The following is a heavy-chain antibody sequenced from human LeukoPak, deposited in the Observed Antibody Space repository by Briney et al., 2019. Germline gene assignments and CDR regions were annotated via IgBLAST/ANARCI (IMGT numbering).Heavy chain of an antibody. Sequence: SETLSLTCAVYGGSFSGYYRSWIRQPPGKGLEWIGEINHSGSTNYNPSLKSRVTISVDTSKNQFSLKLSSVTAADTAVYYCARLTEGRSSSSGDDYWGQGTLVTVSS. CDR3: ARLTEGRSSSSGDDY. V-gene: IGHV4-34*01. CDR1: GGSFSGYY. D-gene: IGHD6-6*01. J-gene: IGHJ4*02. CDR2: INHSGST.